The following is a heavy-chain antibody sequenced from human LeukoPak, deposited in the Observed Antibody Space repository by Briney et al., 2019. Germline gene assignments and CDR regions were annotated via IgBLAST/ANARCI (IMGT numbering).Heavy chain of an antibody. V-gene: IGHV3-48*03. Sequence: PGGSLRLSCAASGFTFSSYEMNWVRQAPGKGLEWVSYISSSGSTIYYADSVKGRFTISRDNAKNSLYLQMNSLRAEDTAVYYCAREASGPQRIDYWGQGTLVTVSS. CDR3: AREASGPQRIDY. CDR1: GFTFSSYE. CDR2: ISSSGSTI. D-gene: IGHD3-3*01. J-gene: IGHJ4*02.